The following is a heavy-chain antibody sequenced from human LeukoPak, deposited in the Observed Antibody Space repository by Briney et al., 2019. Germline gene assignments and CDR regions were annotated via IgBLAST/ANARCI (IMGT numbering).Heavy chain of an antibody. J-gene: IGHJ4*01. D-gene: IGHD2-2*02. Sequence: GESLKISCKGSGYSFTNYWIGWVRQMPGKGLEWMGIIYPGDSDTRYSPSFQGQVTISADKSVSTAYLQWSSLKASDTAMYYCARRSRYCSSASCYNFDYWGQGTLVTVSS. CDR3: ARRSRYCSSASCYNFDY. V-gene: IGHV5-51*01. CDR1: GYSFTNYW. CDR2: IYPGDSDT.